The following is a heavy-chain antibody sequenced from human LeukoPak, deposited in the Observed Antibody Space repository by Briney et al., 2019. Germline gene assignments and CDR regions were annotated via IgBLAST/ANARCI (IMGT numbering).Heavy chain of an antibody. Sequence: PGGSLRLSCAASGFTFSNYWMHWVRQAPGKGLEWVSVIYSGGSTYYADSVKGRFTISRDNSKNTLYLQMSSLRAEDTAVYYCARGYDILTGYYGYFQHWGQGTLVTVSS. CDR2: IYSGGST. CDR1: GFTFSNYW. V-gene: IGHV3-66*01. CDR3: ARGYDILTGYYGYFQH. J-gene: IGHJ1*01. D-gene: IGHD3-9*01.